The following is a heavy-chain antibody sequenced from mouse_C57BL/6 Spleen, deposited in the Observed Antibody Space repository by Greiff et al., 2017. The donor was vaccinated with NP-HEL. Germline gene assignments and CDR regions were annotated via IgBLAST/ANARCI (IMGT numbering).Heavy chain of an antibody. V-gene: IGHV5-16*01. J-gene: IGHJ2*01. Sequence: EVQLQQSEGGLVQPGSSMKLSCTASGFTFSDYYMAWVRQVPEKGLEWVANINYDGSSTYYLDSLKSRFIISRDNAKNILYLQMSSLKSEDTATYYCARGPRGFDYWGQGTTLTVSS. CDR2: INYDGSST. CDR3: ARGPRGFDY. CDR1: GFTFSDYY.